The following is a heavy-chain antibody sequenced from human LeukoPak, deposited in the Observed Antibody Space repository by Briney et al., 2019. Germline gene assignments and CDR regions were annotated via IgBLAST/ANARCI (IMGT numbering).Heavy chain of an antibody. D-gene: IGHD3-9*01. CDR1: VYTFTNYG. CDR3: ARGGETLRYSEFDP. Sequence: ASVTVSCKASVYTFTNYGIGGVGQAPGKGGEWMGWISAYNGNTNYAQNLQRRLTMTTDTSTSTAYMELRSLRSDDTAVYYCARGGETLRYSEFDPWGQGTLVTVSS. J-gene: IGHJ5*02. CDR2: ISAYNGNT. V-gene: IGHV1-18*01.